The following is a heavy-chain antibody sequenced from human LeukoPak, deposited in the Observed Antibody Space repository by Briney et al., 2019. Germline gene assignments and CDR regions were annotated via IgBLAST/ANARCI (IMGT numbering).Heavy chain of an antibody. J-gene: IGHJ3*02. Sequence: GGSLRLSCAASGFSVNSHFMTWVRQAPGMGLEWVSLIYSGDTTYHAESVKGRFTISRDDSKNVLYLQMNSLRGEDTAVYYCARDRGDGFDIWGQGTMVTVSS. CDR2: IYSGDTT. V-gene: IGHV3-66*01. CDR3: ARDRGDGFDI. CDR1: GFSVNSHF.